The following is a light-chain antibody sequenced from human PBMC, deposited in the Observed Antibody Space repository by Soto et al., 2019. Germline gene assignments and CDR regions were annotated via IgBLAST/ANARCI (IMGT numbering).Light chain of an antibody. J-gene: IGKJ1*01. V-gene: IGKV1-5*01. CDR3: QQYKSYSTT. CDR2: DAS. Sequence: DVQMTQSPSTLSASVGDRVTITCRANESISTWVAWYQQTPGKAPKFLIYDASSLGSGVPSRFSGGGSGTDFTLTINSLQPDDFATYYCQQYKSYSTTFGQGTKVQI. CDR1: ESISTW.